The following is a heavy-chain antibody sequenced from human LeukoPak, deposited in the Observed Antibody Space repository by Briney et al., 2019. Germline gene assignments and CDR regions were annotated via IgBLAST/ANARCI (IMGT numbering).Heavy chain of an antibody. D-gene: IGHD3-3*01. CDR1: GGSISSYY. CDR2: IYYSGST. J-gene: IGHJ3*02. CDR3: ARDKAFNYDFWSGYYNDAFDI. V-gene: IGHV4-59*01. Sequence: PSETLSLTCTVSGGSISSYYWSWIRQPPGKGLEWIGYIYYSGSTNYNPSLKSRVTISVDTSKNQFSLKLSSVTAADTAVYYCARDKAFNYDFWSGYYNDAFDIWGQGTMVTVSS.